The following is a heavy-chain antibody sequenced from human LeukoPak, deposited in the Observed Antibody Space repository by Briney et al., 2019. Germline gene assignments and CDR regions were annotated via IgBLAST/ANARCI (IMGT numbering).Heavy chain of an antibody. Sequence: ASVKVSCKTSGYTFTNYGISWVRQAPGQGLEWMGWIDADNGNTNYPQKFQGRVTMTTDTSTSTAYMELRSLRSDDTAVYFCARDPPGGWDFDNWGQGTLVTVSS. D-gene: IGHD1-26*01. J-gene: IGHJ4*02. CDR2: IDADNGNT. CDR3: ARDPPGGWDFDN. V-gene: IGHV1-18*01. CDR1: GYTFTNYG.